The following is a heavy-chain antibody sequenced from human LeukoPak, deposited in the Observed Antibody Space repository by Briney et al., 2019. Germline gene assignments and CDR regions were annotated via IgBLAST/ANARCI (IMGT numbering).Heavy chain of an antibody. CDR3: ARDPKLLWFGEPLSSFDY. V-gene: IGHV3-30*04. J-gene: IGHJ4*02. D-gene: IGHD3-10*01. CDR2: ISYDGSNK. CDR1: GFTFSSYA. Sequence: GGSLRLSCAASGFTFSSYAMHWVRQAPGKGLEWVAVISYDGSNKYYADSVKGRFTISRDNSKNTLYLQMNSLRAEDTAVYYCARDPKLLWFGEPLSSFDYWGQGTLVTVSS.